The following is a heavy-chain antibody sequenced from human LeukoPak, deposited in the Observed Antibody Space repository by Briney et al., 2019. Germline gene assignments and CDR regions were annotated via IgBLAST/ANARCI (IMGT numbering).Heavy chain of an antibody. D-gene: IGHD5-18*01. CDR2: IYYSGST. Sequence: SETLSLTCTVSGGSISSYYWSWIRQPPGKGLEWIGYIYYSGSTNYNPSLKSRVTISVDTSKNQFSLKLSSVTAADTAVYYCAASRGYSYSYWGQGTLVTVSS. CDR1: GGSISSYY. J-gene: IGHJ4*02. CDR3: AASRGYSYSY. V-gene: IGHV4-59*08.